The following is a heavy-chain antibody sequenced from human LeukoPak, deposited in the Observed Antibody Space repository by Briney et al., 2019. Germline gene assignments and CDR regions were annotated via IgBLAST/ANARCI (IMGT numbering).Heavy chain of an antibody. CDR3: AKGFYYDSSGYYWSEFDY. CDR1: GFTFRNYV. Sequence: GGSLRLSCATSGFTFRNYVMHWVRQAPGKGLEWLALLSSDGTNDYYADSVKGRFTISRDNSKNTLYLQMNSLRAEDTAVYYCAKGFYYDSSGYYWSEFDYWGQGILVTVSA. J-gene: IGHJ4*02. D-gene: IGHD3-22*01. V-gene: IGHV3-30*18. CDR2: LSSDGTND.